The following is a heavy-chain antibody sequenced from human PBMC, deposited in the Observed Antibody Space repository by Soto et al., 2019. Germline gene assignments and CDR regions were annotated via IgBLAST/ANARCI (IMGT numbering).Heavy chain of an antibody. CDR3: ARVIMIFGVANLGSYFDY. Sequence: ASVKVSCKASGYTFTSYGISWVRQAPGQGLEWMGWISAYNGNTNYAQNFHGRVTMTTDTSTATAHMELRSLISDDTAVYYCARVIMIFGVANLGSYFDYWGQGTRVTVSS. D-gene: IGHD3-3*01. J-gene: IGHJ4*02. CDR1: GYTFTSYG. V-gene: IGHV1-18*04. CDR2: ISAYNGNT.